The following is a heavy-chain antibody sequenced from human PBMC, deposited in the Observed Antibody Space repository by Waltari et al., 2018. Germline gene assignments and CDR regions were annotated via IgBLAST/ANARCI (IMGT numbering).Heavy chain of an antibody. Sequence: QVQLVQSGSELKKPGASVKVSCKASGYTFSSYSMNWIRQAPGQRPEWMGWINTNTGTPMYDQGFTGRFVFSVDTSVSTAYLQINSLKAEDTALYYCARVNYDYVGGTYLYSGFDSWGQGTLVTVSS. D-gene: IGHD3-16*02. J-gene: IGHJ4*02. CDR3: ARVNYDYVGGTYLYSGFDS. CDR1: GYTFSSYS. CDR2: INTNTGTP. V-gene: IGHV7-4-1*02.